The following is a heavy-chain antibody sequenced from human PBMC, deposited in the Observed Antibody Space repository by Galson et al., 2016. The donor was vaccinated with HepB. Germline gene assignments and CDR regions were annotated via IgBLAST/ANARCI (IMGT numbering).Heavy chain of an antibody. CDR1: GFTFSYFA. Sequence: SLRLSCAASGFTFSYFAMTWVRQAPGKGLEWVTSVSGAGDKTYYADSVKGRFTISRDNSNSTLYLQMKSLRADDTAIYYCAKDRGYSYTYPEYFQCWGQGTLVVVSS. J-gene: IGHJ1*01. D-gene: IGHD5-18*01. CDR2: VSGAGDKT. CDR3: AKDRGYSYTYPEYFQC. V-gene: IGHV3-23*01.